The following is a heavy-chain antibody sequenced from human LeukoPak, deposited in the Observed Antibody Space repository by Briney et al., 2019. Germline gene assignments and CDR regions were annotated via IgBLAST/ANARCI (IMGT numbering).Heavy chain of an antibody. V-gene: IGHV3-21*06. D-gene: IGHD6-6*01. CDR2: ITSSSSYI. Sequence: GGSLRLSCAASGFTFSTYNMNWVRHAPGKGLEWISSITSSSSYIYYADSVKGRFTISRDNAKNSLFLQMNSLRAEDTAVYYCAKDFQGSSWYFDYWGQGTLVTVSS. J-gene: IGHJ4*02. CDR3: AKDFQGSSWYFDY. CDR1: GFTFSTYN.